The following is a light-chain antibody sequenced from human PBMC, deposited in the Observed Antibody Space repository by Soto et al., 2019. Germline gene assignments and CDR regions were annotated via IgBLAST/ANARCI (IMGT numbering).Light chain of an antibody. CDR3: QQYNNWPPFT. CDR1: QAVNTR. J-gene: IGKJ3*01. CDR2: EAS. V-gene: IGKV3-15*01. Sequence: EIVLTQSPATLSSFPGDRVTLSCRASQAVNTRLAWYQHRPGQAPRLLIYEASTRATGIPARFSGSGSGTEFTLTISSLQSEDFAVYHCQQYNNWPPFTFGPGTKVDIK.